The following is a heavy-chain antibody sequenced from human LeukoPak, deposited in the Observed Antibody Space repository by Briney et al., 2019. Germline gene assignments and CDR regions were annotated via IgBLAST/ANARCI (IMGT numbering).Heavy chain of an antibody. CDR2: IYTSGST. CDR3: ARELYGDYPYYFDY. J-gene: IGHJ4*02. D-gene: IGHD4-17*01. Sequence: PSETLSLTCTVSGGSISSGSYYWSWIRQPAGKGLEWIGRIYTSGSTNYNPSPKSRVTISVDTSKNQFSLKLSSVTAADTAVYYCARELYGDYPYYFDYWGQGTLVTVSS. CDR1: GGSISSGSYY. V-gene: IGHV4-61*02.